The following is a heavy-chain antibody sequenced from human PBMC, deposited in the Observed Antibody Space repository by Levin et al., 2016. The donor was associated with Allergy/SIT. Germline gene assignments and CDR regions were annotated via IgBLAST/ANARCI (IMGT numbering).Heavy chain of an antibody. CDR2: IYYSGST. CDR3: ARGHYYDTTYYYYYMDV. Sequence: WIRQPPGKGLEWIGYIYYSGSTNYNPSLTSRVTISVDTSKNQFSLQLSSVTAADTAVYYCARGHYYDTTYYYYYMDVWGKGTTVTVSS. D-gene: IGHD3-22*01. V-gene: IGHV4-59*01. J-gene: IGHJ6*03.